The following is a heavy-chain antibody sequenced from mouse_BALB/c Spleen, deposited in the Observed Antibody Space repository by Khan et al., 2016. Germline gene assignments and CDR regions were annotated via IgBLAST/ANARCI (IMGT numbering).Heavy chain of an antibody. J-gene: IGHJ3*01. V-gene: IGHV1S81*02. CDR3: TRAGYDYPFAY. CDR1: GYTFTSYY. CDR2: INPSNGDT. Sequence: QVQLKQSGAELVKPGASVKLSCKASGYTFTSYYMYWVKQRPGQGLEWIGEINPSNGDTNFNEGFKSKATLTVDKSSSTTYMKFSSLTSEDSAVYYSTRAGYDYPFAYWGQGTLVTVSA. D-gene: IGHD2-4*01.